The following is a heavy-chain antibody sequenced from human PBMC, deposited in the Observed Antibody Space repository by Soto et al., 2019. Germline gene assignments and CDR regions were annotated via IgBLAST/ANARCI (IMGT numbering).Heavy chain of an antibody. CDR3: ARRGAGLTGDPYYFDY. CDR2: TYYRSKWYN. D-gene: IGHD7-27*01. Sequence: KQSQTLSLTCAISGDSVSSNSAAWNWIRQSPSRGLEWLGRTYYRSKWYNDYAVSVKSRITINPDTSKNQFSLQLNSVTPEDTAVYYCARRGAGLTGDPYYFDYWGQGTLVTVSS. J-gene: IGHJ4*02. CDR1: GDSVSSNSAA. V-gene: IGHV6-1*01.